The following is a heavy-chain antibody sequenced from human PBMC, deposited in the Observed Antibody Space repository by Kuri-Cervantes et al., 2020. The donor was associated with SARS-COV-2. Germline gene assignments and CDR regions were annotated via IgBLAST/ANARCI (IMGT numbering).Heavy chain of an antibody. CDR1: GFTFSNAW. V-gene: IGHV3-15*01. D-gene: IGHD3-10*01. CDR2: IKSKTDGGTT. CDR3: TTELLWFGELWRRI. J-gene: IGHJ3*02. Sequence: LSLTCAASGFTFSNAWMSWVRQAPGKGLEWVGRIKSKTDGGTTDYAAPVKGRFTISRDDSKNTLYLQMNSLKTEDTAVYYCTTELLWFGELWRRIWGQGTMVTVSS.